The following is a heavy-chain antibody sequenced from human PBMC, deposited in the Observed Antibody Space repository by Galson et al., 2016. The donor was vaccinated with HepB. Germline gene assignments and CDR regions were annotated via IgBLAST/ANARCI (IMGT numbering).Heavy chain of an antibody. D-gene: IGHD6-13*01. Sequence: QSGAEVKKPGESLKISCQGSGYKFTSYWIGWVRQVPGKGLEWMGTIYPGASDTRYSPSLQGQVTISVDKSISTAYLQWSSLKASDSAMYYCARHELHSNSWDRDSWGQGTLVTVSS. CDR2: IYPGASDT. V-gene: IGHV5-51*01. CDR3: ARHELHSNSWDRDS. J-gene: IGHJ4*02. CDR1: GYKFTSYW.